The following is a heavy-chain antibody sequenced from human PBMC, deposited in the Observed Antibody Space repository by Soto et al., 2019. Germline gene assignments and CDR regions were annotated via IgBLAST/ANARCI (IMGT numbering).Heavy chain of an antibody. V-gene: IGHV5-10-1*01. Sequence: SPSFQGHVTISADKSISTAYLQWSSLKASDTAMYYCARRGSSSWYEFDYWGQGTLVTVSS. D-gene: IGHD6-13*01. J-gene: IGHJ4*02. CDR3: ARRGSSSWYEFDY.